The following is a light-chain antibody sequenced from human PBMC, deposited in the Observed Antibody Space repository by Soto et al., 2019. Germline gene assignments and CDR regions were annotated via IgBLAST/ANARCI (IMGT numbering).Light chain of an antibody. J-gene: IGLJ2*01. CDR2: KNN. CDR3: ATWDDSLSGPV. V-gene: IGLV1-47*01. CDR1: SSNIGINF. Sequence: QPVLTQPPSASGTPGQRVTISCSGSSSNIGINFVYWYQQLPGTAPKLLIYKNNQRPSGVPDRFSGSKSGTSASLAISGLRSDDEADYYCATWDDSLSGPVFGGGTKVTVL.